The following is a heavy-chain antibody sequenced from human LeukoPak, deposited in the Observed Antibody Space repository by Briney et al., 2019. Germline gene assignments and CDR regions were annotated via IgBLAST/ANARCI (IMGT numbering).Heavy chain of an antibody. D-gene: IGHD1-1*01. CDR3: ARIGNYYFDY. Sequence: SGTLSLTCAVSGGSISSGNWWSWVRQPPGKGLEWIGAIYHSGSTTYKPSLKSRVTISVDKSKSQFSLKLTSVAAADTAVYYCARIGNYYFDYWGQGTLVTVSS. J-gene: IGHJ4*02. CDR1: GGSISSGNW. V-gene: IGHV4-4*02. CDR2: IYHSGST.